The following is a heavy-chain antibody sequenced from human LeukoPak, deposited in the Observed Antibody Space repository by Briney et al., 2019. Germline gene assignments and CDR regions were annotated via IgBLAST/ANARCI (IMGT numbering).Heavy chain of an antibody. J-gene: IGHJ6*02. CDR2: ISGSGGST. CDR3: ARGAPLEWFGELLSVYYGMDV. Sequence: GGSLRLSCAASGFTFSSYAMSWVRQAPGKGLEWVSAISGSGGSTYYADSVKGRFTISRDNSKNTLYLQMNSLRAEDTAVYYCARGAPLEWFGELLSVYYGMDVWGQGTTVTVSS. V-gene: IGHV3-23*01. CDR1: GFTFSSYA. D-gene: IGHD3-10*01.